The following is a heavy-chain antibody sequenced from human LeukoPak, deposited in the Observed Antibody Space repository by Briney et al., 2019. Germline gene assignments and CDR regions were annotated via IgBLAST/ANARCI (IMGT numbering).Heavy chain of an antibody. CDR3: AKIAVLLWFGESGEFDS. Sequence: GGSLRLSCAASGFTFSNYAMSWVRQAPGKGLEWVSAIRGSGGITYYADSVKGRFTISRDNSKNTLYLQMNSLRAEDTAVYYCAKIAVLLWFGESGEFDSWGQGTLVTVSS. V-gene: IGHV3-23*01. J-gene: IGHJ4*02. D-gene: IGHD3-10*01. CDR2: IRGSGGIT. CDR1: GFTFSNYA.